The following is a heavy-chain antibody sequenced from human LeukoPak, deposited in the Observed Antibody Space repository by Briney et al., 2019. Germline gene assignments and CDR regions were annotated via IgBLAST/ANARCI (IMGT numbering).Heavy chain of an antibody. CDR1: GGSISRGGCS. D-gene: IGHD6-19*01. V-gene: IGHV4-30-2*01. J-gene: IGHJ4*02. CDR3: ARARDSSGWFDY. Sequence: SQTLSLTCAVSGGSISRGGCSWSWIRQPPGKGLEWIGYIYHSGSTYYNPSLKSRVTISVDRSKNQFSLKLSSVTAADTAVYYCARARDSSGWFDYWGQGTLVTVSS. CDR2: IYHSGST.